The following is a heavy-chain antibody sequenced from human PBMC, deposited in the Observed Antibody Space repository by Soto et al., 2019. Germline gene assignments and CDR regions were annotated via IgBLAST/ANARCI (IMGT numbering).Heavy chain of an antibody. D-gene: IGHD3-10*01. J-gene: IGHJ4*02. CDR2: ISGGGDSR. CDR1: GFTFRNYA. CDR3: AKDLFTMVRLFDS. Sequence: GGSLRLSCAASGFTFRNYAMNWVHQAPGKGLEWVSSISGGGDSRKYVDSVKGRFTISRDNSKNTLYLQMNSLRAEDTAVYYCAKDLFTMVRLFDSWGQGTLVTVSS. V-gene: IGHV3-23*01.